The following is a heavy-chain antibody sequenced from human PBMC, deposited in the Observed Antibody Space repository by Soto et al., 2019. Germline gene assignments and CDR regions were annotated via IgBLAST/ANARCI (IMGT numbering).Heavy chain of an antibody. CDR1: GFTFSSYA. Sequence: EVQLLESGGDLVKPGGSLRLSCAASGFTFSSYAMSWVRQAPGKGLEWVSAISGGGGSTYFADSLKGRFTISRDNSKSTLYLQMNSLRAEDTAVYYCARPTDIAVVIAGRVDSWGQGTLVTVTS. CDR2: ISGGGGST. J-gene: IGHJ4*02. V-gene: IGHV3-23*01. CDR3: ARPTDIAVVIAGRVDS. D-gene: IGHD2-21*01.